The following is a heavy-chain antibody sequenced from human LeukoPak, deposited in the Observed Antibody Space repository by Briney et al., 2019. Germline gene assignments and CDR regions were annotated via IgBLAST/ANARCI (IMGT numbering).Heavy chain of an antibody. D-gene: IGHD6-13*01. V-gene: IGHV1-24*01. CDR2: FDPGDGET. Sequence: GASVKVSCKVSGYTLTELSMHWVRQAPGKGLEWMGGFDPGDGETIYAQKFQGRVTMTEDTSTDTAYMELSSLRSEDTAVYYCATGAAGYSSSWSHSYYYYGMGVWGQGTTVTVSS. J-gene: IGHJ6*02. CDR3: ATGAAGYSSSWSHSYYYYGMGV. CDR1: GYTLTELS.